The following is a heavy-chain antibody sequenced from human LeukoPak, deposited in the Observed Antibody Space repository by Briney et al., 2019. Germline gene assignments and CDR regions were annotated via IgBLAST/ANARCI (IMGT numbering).Heavy chain of an antibody. CDR3: ARDPDDGYSSGWYGGHFDY. V-gene: IGHV1-46*01. D-gene: IGHD6-19*01. Sequence: GASVTVSFKASGYTFTDYYMHWVRQAPGQGGEWMGIINPSGGSTSYAQKFQGRVTMTRDMATSTVYMELSSLRSEDTAVYYCARDPDDGYSSGWYGGHFDYWGQGTLVTVSS. CDR2: INPSGGST. CDR1: GYTFTDYY. J-gene: IGHJ4*02.